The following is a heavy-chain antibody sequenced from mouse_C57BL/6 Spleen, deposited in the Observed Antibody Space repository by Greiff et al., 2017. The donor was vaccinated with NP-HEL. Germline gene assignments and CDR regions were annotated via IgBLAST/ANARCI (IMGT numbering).Heavy chain of an antibody. CDR3: ARCPYYYGSVYYSMDY. V-gene: IGHV1-67*01. J-gene: IGHJ4*01. CDR2: ISTYDSDA. D-gene: IGHD1-1*01. CDR1: GYTFTGYA. Sequence: QVQLQQSGPELVRPGVSVKISCKGSGYTFTGYAMHWVKQSHAKSLEWIGVISTYDSDASYKQKFKDKATMTVDKSSSTAYMELASLTSEDSAVSYCARCPYYYGSVYYSMDYWGQGTSVTVSS.